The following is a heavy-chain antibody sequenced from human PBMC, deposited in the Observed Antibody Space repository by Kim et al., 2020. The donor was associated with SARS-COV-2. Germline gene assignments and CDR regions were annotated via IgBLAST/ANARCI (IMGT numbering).Heavy chain of an antibody. Sequence: ASVKVSCKVSGYTLTELSMHWVRQAPGKGLEWMAGFDPEDGETIYAQKFQGRVTMTEDTSTDTAYMELSSLRSEDTAVYYCATGTPLKDIVVVPAAMLYYYGMDVWGQGTTVTVSS. CDR2: FDPEDGET. CDR3: ATGTPLKDIVVVPAAMLYYYGMDV. CDR1: GYTLTELS. V-gene: IGHV1-24*01. D-gene: IGHD2-2*01. J-gene: IGHJ6*02.